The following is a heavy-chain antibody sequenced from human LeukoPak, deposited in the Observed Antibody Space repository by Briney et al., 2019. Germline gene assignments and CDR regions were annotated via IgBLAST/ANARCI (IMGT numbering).Heavy chain of an antibody. V-gene: IGHV3-15*07. J-gene: IGHJ4*02. CDR3: TTGIRGD. D-gene: IGHD3-10*01. CDR1: GFTFCNAW. CDR2: IASKTDGGAT. Sequence: PGGSLRLSCAASGFTFCNAWMNWVRQAPGEGLDWVGRIASKTDGGATDYAAPVKGRFTISRDDSKNTLNLQMNSLKTEDTAVYYCTTGIRGDWGQGTLVTVSS.